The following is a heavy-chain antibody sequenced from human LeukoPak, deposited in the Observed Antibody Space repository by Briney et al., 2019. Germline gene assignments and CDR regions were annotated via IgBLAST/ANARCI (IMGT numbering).Heavy chain of an antibody. CDR3: AKVGDERFLEWLARGGYFDY. D-gene: IGHD3-3*01. V-gene: IGHV3-9*01. J-gene: IGHJ4*02. Sequence: GGSLRLSCAASGFSFDDYAMHWVRQAPGKGLERVAGISWNSGSIGYADSVKGRFTISRDNAKNSLYLQMNSLRAEDTAVYYCAKVGDERFLEWLARGGYFDYWGQGTLVTVSS. CDR2: ISWNSGSI. CDR1: GFSFDDYA.